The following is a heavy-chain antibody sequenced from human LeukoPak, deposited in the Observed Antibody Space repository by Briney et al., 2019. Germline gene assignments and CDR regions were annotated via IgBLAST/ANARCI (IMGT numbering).Heavy chain of an antibody. V-gene: IGHV1-18*01. Sequence: GASVKVSCKASGYTFTSYGISWVRQAPGQGLEWMGWISAYNGNTNYAQKLQGRVTMTTDTSTSTAYMELRSLRSDGTAVYYCARDPPRIVVVVAATNYYGMDVWGQGTTVTVSS. CDR1: GYTFTSYG. J-gene: IGHJ6*02. CDR2: ISAYNGNT. D-gene: IGHD2-15*01. CDR3: ARDPPRIVVVVAATNYYGMDV.